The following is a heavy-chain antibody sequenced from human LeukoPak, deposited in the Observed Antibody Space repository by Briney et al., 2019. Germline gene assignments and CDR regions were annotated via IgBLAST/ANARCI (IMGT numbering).Heavy chain of an antibody. CDR2: ISGSGGST. D-gene: IGHD5-18*01. CDR3: AKRRGYSYGEDHYYYYGMDV. V-gene: IGHV3-23*01. Sequence: GGSLRLSCAASGFTFSSYAMSWVRQAPGKGLEWVSAISGSGGSTYYADSVKGRFTISRDNSKNTLYLQMNSLRAEDTAVYYCAKRRGYSYGEDHYYYYGMDVWGQGTTVTVSS. CDR1: GFTFSSYA. J-gene: IGHJ6*02.